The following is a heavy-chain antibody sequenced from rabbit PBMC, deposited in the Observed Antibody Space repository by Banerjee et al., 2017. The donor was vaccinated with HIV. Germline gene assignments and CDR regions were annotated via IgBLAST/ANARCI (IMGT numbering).Heavy chain of an antibody. J-gene: IGHJ4*01. D-gene: IGHD7-1*01. CDR2: IYTGGGST. CDR3: ARDLAAVTGWNFGL. CDR1: GFDFSSNT. V-gene: IGHV1S47*01. Sequence: QEQLEESGGDLVKPEGSLTLTCKASGFDFSSNTMCWVRQAPGKRPEWIACIYTGGGSTDYASWARGRFTISRTSSTTVTLQMTSLTGADTATYFCARDLAAVTGWNFGLWGQGTLVTV.